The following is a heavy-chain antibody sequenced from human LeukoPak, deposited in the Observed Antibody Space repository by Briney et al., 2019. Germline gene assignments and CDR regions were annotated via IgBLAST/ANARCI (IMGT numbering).Heavy chain of an antibody. J-gene: IGHJ4*02. V-gene: IGHV3-23*01. D-gene: IGHD6-6*01. CDR1: GFTFSSYA. Sequence: GGSLRLSCAASGFTFSSYAMNWVRQAPGKGLEWVSSISGSGDRTYYADSVNGRFTISRDNSKNTLYLQMNSLRAEDTAIYYCAKGGPYSSWGGKFDHWGQGTLVTVSS. CDR3: AKGGPYSSWGGKFDH. CDR2: ISGSGDRT.